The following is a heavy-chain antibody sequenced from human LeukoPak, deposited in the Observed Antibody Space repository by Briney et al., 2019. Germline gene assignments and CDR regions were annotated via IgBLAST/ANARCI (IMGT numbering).Heavy chain of an antibody. CDR3: AKDLGTMIVVVNPPGY. J-gene: IGHJ4*02. D-gene: IGHD3-22*01. Sequence: GGSLRLSCAAYGFTFSSYAMSWVRQAPGKGLEWVSAISGSGGSTYYADSVKGRFTISRDNSKNTLYLQMNSLRAEDTAVYYCAKDLGTMIVVVNPPGYWGQGTLVTVSS. CDR1: GFTFSSYA. CDR2: ISGSGGST. V-gene: IGHV3-23*01.